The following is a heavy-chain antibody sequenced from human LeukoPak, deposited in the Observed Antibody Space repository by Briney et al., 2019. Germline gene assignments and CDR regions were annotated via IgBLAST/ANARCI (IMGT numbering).Heavy chain of an antibody. J-gene: IGHJ6*02. D-gene: IGHD5-18*01. CDR2: INPNSGGT. V-gene: IGHV1-2*02. CDR1: GYTFTGYY. CDR3: ARERNTADYYYYGMDV. Sequence: GASVKVSCKASGYTFTGYYMHWVRQAPGQGLEWMGWINPNSGGTNYAQKFQGRVTMTRDTSISTAYMELSRLRSDDTAVYYCARERNTADYYYYGMDVWGQGTTVTVSS.